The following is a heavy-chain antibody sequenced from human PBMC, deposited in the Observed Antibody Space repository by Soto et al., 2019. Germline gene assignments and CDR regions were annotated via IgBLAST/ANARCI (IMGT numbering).Heavy chain of an antibody. CDR1: GFTFSSYA. D-gene: IGHD3-3*01. Sequence: GGSLRLSCAASGFTFSSYAMSWVRQAPGKGLKWVSAISGSGGSTYYADSVKGRFTISRDNSKNTLYLQMNSLRAEDTAVYYCAKDFYDFWSGPITYYYYMDVWGKGTTVTAP. V-gene: IGHV3-23*01. CDR2: ISGSGGST. CDR3: AKDFYDFWSGPITYYYYMDV. J-gene: IGHJ6*03.